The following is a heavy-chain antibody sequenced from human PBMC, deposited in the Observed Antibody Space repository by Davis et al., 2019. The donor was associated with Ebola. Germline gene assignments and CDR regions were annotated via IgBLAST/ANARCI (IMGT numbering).Heavy chain of an antibody. V-gene: IGHV1-2*02. CDR1: GYTFTDYY. CDR3: ARQWGITLGLDY. D-gene: IGHD3-10*01. CDR2: IIPSSGAT. Sequence: ASVKVSCKASGYTFTDYYIHWVRQAPGQGLEYLGWIIPSSGATNYAQKLQGRVTMTTDTSTSTAYMELRSLRSDDTAVYYCARQWGITLGLDYWGQGTLVTVSS. J-gene: IGHJ4*02.